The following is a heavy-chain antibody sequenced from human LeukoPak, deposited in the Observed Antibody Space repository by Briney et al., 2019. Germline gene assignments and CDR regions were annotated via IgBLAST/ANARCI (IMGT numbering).Heavy chain of an antibody. CDR3: AKATDLEYSSSSGYYYYMDV. V-gene: IGHV3-30*02. Sequence: GGSLRLSCAASGFTFSSYGMHWVRQAPGKGLEWVAFIRYDGSNKYYADSVKGRFTISRDNSKNTLYLQMNSLRAEDTAVYYCAKATDLEYSSSSGYYYYMDVWGKGTTVTVS. CDR2: IRYDGSNK. D-gene: IGHD6-6*01. CDR1: GFTFSSYG. J-gene: IGHJ6*03.